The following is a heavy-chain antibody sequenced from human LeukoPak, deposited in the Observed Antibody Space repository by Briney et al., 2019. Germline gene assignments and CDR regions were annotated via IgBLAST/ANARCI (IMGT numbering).Heavy chain of an antibody. CDR2: IYYSGST. J-gene: IGHJ6*03. V-gene: IGHV4-39*07. Sequence: SETLSLTCTVSGGSISSYYWSWIRQPPGKGLEWIGSIYYSGSTYYNPSLKSRVTISVDTSKNQFSLKLSSVTAADTAVYYCARDRSDYLDVWGKGTTVTVSS. CDR1: GGSISSYY. CDR3: ARDRSDYLDV.